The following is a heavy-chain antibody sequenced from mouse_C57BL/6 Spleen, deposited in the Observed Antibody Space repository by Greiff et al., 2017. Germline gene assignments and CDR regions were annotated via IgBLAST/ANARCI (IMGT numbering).Heavy chain of an antibody. CDR3: ARVYGYYYAMDY. CDR2: INPTNGGT. V-gene: IGHV1-18*01. D-gene: IGHD2-2*01. J-gene: IGHJ4*01. CDR1: GYTFTDYN. Sequence: EVKVVESGPELVKPGASVKIPCKASGYTFTDYNMDWVKQSHGKSLEWIGDINPTNGGTIYNQQFKGKAPLTVDNSSRTAYMELRSLTSEDTAVDYYARVYGYYYAMDYWGQGTSVTGSS.